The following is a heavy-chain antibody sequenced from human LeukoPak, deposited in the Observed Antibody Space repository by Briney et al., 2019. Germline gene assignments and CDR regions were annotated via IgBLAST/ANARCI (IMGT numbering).Heavy chain of an antibody. J-gene: IGHJ6*03. CDR1: GGSFSGYY. CDR2: INHSGST. CDR3: ARGLPEDFWSDYYYYYMDV. D-gene: IGHD3-3*01. V-gene: IGHV4-34*01. Sequence: PSETLSLTCAVYGGSFSGYYWSWIRQPPGKGLEWIGEINHSGSTNYNPSLKSRVTISVDTSKNQFSLKLSSVTAADTAVYYCARGLPEDFWSDYYYYYMDVWGKGTTVTVSS.